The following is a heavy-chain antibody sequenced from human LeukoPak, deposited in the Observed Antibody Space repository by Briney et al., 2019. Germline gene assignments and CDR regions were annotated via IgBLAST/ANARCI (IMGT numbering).Heavy chain of an antibody. D-gene: IGHD3-10*01. V-gene: IGHV7-4-1*02. CDR2: INTNTGNP. Sequence: GASVKVSCKASGYTFTSYAMNWVRQAPGQGLERMGWINTNTGNPTYAQGFTGRFVFSLDTSVSTAYLQISSLKAEDTAVYYCARASMVRGVISDYFDYWGQGTLVTVSS. CDR3: ARASMVRGVISDYFDY. J-gene: IGHJ4*02. CDR1: GYTFTSYA.